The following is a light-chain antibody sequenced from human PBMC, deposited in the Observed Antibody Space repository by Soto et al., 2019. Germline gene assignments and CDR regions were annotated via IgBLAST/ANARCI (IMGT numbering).Light chain of an antibody. CDR2: GNS. V-gene: IGLV1-40*01. J-gene: IGLJ2*01. Sequence: QSVLTQPPSVSGAPGQRVTISCTGSSSNIGAGYDVHWYQQLPGTAPKLLIYGNSNRPSGVPDRFSGSKSGTSASLAITGLQAEDEAVYYCQSYDSSPSGHVVFGGWTKLTVL. CDR1: SSNIGAGYD. CDR3: QSYDSSPSGHVV.